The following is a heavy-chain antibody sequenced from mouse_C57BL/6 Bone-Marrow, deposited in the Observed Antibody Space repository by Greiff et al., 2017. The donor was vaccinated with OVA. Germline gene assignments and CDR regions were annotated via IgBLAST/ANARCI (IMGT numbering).Heavy chain of an antibody. CDR2: IDPSDSYT. V-gene: IGHV1-50*01. CDR1: GYTFTSYW. Sequence: VQLQQPGAELVKPGASVKLSCKASGYTFTSYWMQWVKQRPGQGLEWIGEIDPSDSYTTYNQKFKGKATLTVDTSSSTAYMQLSSLTSEDSAVYYCARRRDYWGQGTTLTVSS. J-gene: IGHJ2*01. CDR3: ARRRDY.